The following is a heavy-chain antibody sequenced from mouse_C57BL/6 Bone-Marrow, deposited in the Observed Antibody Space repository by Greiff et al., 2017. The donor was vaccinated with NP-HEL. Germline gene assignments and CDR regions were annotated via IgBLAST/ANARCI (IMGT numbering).Heavy chain of an antibody. CDR2: ILPGSGST. CDR3: ARPGLRRTGGGYYFDY. D-gene: IGHD2-4*01. J-gene: IGHJ2*01. Sequence: VQLQQSGAELMKPGASVKLSCKATGYTFTGYWIEWVKQRPGHGLEWIGEILPGSGSTNYNEKFKGKATFTADTSSNTAYMQLSSLTTEDSAIYSCARPGLRRTGGGYYFDYWGQGTTLTVSS. CDR1: GYTFTGYW. V-gene: IGHV1-9*01.